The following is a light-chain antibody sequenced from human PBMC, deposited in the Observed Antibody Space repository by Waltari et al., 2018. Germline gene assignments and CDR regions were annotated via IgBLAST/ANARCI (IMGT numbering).Light chain of an antibody. V-gene: IGKV4-1*01. Sequence: DIVMTQSPDSLAVSLGDRATINCKSIQSLFYSSNNKNYVAWYQQQPGQPPKLLIYWTSTRESGVPDRFRGSGSGTGFTLTISSLQAEDVAVYFCQQYYTTPRTFGPGTKVEI. J-gene: IGKJ1*01. CDR2: WTS. CDR1: QSLFYSSNNKNY. CDR3: QQYYTTPRT.